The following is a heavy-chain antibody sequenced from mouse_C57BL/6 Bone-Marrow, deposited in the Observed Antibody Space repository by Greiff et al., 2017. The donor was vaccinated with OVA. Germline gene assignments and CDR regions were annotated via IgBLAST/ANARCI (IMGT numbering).Heavy chain of an antibody. V-gene: IGHV2-9-1*01. CDR3: ASMITTRGGASWCAY. CDR1: GFSLTSYA. CDR2: IWTGGGT. D-gene: IGHD2-4*01. J-gene: IGHJ3*01. Sequence: QVQLKESGPGLVAPSQSLSITCTVSGFSLTSYAISWVRRPPGKGLEWLGVIWTGGGTNYNSALKSRLSISKDNSKSQVFLKMNSLQTDDTARYYGASMITTRGGASWCAYWGQGTLVTVSA.